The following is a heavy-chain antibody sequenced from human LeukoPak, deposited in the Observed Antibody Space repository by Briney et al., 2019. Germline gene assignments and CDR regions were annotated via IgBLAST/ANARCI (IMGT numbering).Heavy chain of an antibody. D-gene: IGHD3-9*01. J-gene: IGHJ4*02. CDR2: ISASGGST. V-gene: IGHV3-23*01. CDR1: GFTFSNYA. CDR3: AIISRILTGYAY. Sequence: GGSLRLSCAASGFTFSNYAMTWVRQAPGKGLGWVSTISASGGSTYYADSVKGRFTISRDNSKNALYLQMNSLRAEDTAVYYCAIISRILTGYAYWGQGTLVTVSS.